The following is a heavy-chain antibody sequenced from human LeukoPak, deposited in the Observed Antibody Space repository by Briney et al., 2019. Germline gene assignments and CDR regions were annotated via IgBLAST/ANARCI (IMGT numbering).Heavy chain of an antibody. CDR2: ISWNSGSI. CDR1: GFTFDDYA. V-gene: IGHV3-9*01. Sequence: PGRSLRLSCAASGFTFDDYAMHWVRQAPGKGLEWVSGISWNSGSIGYADSVKGRFTISRDNAKNSLYLQMNSLRSEDTAVYYCARDGWLRYFDPPDYYYYYGMDVWGQGTTATVSS. D-gene: IGHD3-9*01. J-gene: IGHJ6*02. CDR3: ARDGWLRYFDPPDYYYYYGMDV.